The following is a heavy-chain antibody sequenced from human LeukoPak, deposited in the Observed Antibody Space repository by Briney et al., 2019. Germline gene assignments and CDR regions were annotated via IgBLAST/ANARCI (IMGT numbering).Heavy chain of an antibody. CDR2: ISNTGNTI. CDR1: EFAFSSYE. Sequence: GGSLRLSCTTSEFAFSSYEVNWIRQAPGKGLEWVSYISNTGNTIYYADPVKGRFTISRDNAKNSLYLQMNSLRVEDTALYYCAGGLGSGWRYWGQGTLVTVSS. D-gene: IGHD6-19*01. V-gene: IGHV3-48*03. J-gene: IGHJ4*02. CDR3: AGGLGSGWRY.